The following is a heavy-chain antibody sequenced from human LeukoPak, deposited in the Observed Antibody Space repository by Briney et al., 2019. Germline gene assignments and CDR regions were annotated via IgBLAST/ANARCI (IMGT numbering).Heavy chain of an antibody. J-gene: IGHJ3*01. V-gene: IGHV4-59*12. Sequence: SETLSLTCTVSGGSISSYYWSWIRQPPGKGLEWIGYIYYSGSTNYNPSLKSRVTISVDTSKNQFSLKLSSVTAADTAVYYCGGGGQLLGGVVFNFGGKGKMVTV. CDR1: GGSISSYY. D-gene: IGHD1-26*01. CDR2: IYYSGST. CDR3: GGGGQLLGGVVFNF.